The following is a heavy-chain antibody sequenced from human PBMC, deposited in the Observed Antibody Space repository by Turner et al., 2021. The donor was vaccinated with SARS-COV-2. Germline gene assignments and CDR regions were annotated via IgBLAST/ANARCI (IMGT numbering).Heavy chain of an antibody. Sequence: QVQLQASGPGLVTPSETLSLTCTVSGGSSSSAFWSWIRQPPGKGLEWIGYIYYRGSTNYNPSLKSRVTMSVDTSKNQFSLKLRSVTAADTAVYYCARELRFNWLDSWGQGTLVTVSS. CDR1: GGSSSSAF. V-gene: IGHV4-59*01. CDR3: ARELRFNWLDS. CDR2: IYYRGST. J-gene: IGHJ5*01. D-gene: IGHD3-3*01.